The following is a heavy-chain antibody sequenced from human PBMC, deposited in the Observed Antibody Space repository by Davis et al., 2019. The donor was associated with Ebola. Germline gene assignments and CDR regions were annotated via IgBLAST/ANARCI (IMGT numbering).Heavy chain of an antibody. Sequence: GGSLRLSCTASGFSFNSYSMNWVRQAPGKGLEWVSSISTGGSYIFYSDSVKGRFTISRDNAKNSLHLEMISLRDEDTAVYYCATSRIFDSWGQGTLVTVSS. CDR2: ISTGGSYI. CDR3: ATSRIFDS. D-gene: IGHD2-2*01. V-gene: IGHV3-21*01. CDR1: GFSFNSYS. J-gene: IGHJ4*02.